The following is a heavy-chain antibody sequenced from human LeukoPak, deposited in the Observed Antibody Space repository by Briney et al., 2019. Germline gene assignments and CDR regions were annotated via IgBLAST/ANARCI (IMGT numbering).Heavy chain of an antibody. CDR2: IYYSGST. V-gene: IGHV4-39*07. CDR1: GGSISSNNYY. J-gene: IGHJ4*02. CDR3: ARDGRWIQPIDY. Sequence: PSETLSLTCTVSGGSISSNNYYWGWIRQPPGKGLEWIGSIYYSGSTYYNPSLKSRVTISVDTSKNQFSLKLNSVTAADTAVYYCARDGRWIQPIDYWGQGTLVTVSS. D-gene: IGHD4-23*01.